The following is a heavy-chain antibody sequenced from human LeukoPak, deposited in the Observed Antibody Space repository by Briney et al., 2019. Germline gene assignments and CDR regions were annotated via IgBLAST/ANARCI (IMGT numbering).Heavy chain of an antibody. CDR1: GFPLSGYS. Sequence: GGSLRLSCAASGFPLSGYSMNWVRQAPGKGLEWVSSISSTTNYIYYADSVKGRFTISRGNARNSLYLQMNSLRAKDTAVYYCARVGYCSSSTCRNYFDYWGQGTLVTVSS. V-gene: IGHV3-21*01. CDR3: ARVGYCSSSTCRNYFDY. CDR2: ISSTTNYI. D-gene: IGHD2-2*01. J-gene: IGHJ4*02.